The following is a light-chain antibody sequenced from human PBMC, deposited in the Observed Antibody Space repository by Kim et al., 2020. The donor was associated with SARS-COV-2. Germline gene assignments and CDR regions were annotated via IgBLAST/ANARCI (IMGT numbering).Light chain of an antibody. CDR3: QSYDDTNQQGV. V-gene: IGLV6-57*03. Sequence: NSMLTQPHSMSESPGKTVTISCTRSSGSISSNYVQWYQQRPGSAPRTVIYEDQERQSGVPHRFSGSIDRSSNSASLTISGLKTEDEADYYCQSYDDTNQQGVFGGGTKLTVL. J-gene: IGLJ3*02. CDR2: EDQ. CDR1: SGSISSNY.